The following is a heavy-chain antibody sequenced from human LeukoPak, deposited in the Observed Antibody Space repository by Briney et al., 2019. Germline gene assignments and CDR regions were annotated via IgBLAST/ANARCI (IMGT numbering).Heavy chain of an antibody. J-gene: IGHJ4*02. Sequence: SETLSLTCSVSGGSMSSSSHYWGWVRQPPGKELQWLGSLYYSGRTYYPPSLDSRVTLSIDTSNNQFALRMSSLTAADTAVYYCARLAAGTWSYDYWGQGSLVTVSS. CDR2: LYYSGRT. D-gene: IGHD6-25*01. V-gene: IGHV4-39*01. CDR3: ARLAAGTWSYDY. CDR1: GGSMSSSSHY.